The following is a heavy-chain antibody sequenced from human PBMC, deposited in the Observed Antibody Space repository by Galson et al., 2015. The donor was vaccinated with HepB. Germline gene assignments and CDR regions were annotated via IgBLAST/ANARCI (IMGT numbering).Heavy chain of an antibody. Sequence: SLRLSCAASGFTFSSYGMHWVRQAPGKGLEWVAVISYDGSNKYYADSVKGRFTISRDNSKNSLYLQMNSLRAEDTAVYYCARGGYDFWSGYSYVASGTKFDPWGQGTLVTVSS. J-gene: IGHJ5*02. CDR2: ISYDGSNK. CDR3: ARGGYDFWSGYSYVASGTKFDP. CDR1: GFTFSSYG. V-gene: IGHV3-30*03. D-gene: IGHD3-3*01.